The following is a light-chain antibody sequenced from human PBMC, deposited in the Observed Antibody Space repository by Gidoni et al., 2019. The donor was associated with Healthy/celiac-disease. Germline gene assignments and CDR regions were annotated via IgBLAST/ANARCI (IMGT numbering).Light chain of an antibody. V-gene: IGLV3-21*02. CDR3: QVWDSSSDHVV. J-gene: IGLJ2*01. CDR2: DDS. Sequence: SYGLTQPPSGSGPQGRTARITCGGNNIGSKSVHWYQQKPGQAPVLVVYDDSDRPSGIPERFSGSNSGNTATLTISRVEAGDEADYYCQVWDSSSDHVVFGGGTKLTVL. CDR1: NIGSKS.